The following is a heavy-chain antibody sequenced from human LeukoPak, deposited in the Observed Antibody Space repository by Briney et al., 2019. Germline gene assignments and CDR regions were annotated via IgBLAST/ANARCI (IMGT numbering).Heavy chain of an antibody. CDR3: AKEYCSSSSCHGYFDY. D-gene: IGHD2-2*01. V-gene: IGHV3-23*01. CDR1: GFTFSNYA. CDR2: IGVTGNT. J-gene: IGHJ4*02. Sequence: GGSLSLSCAASGFTFSNYAMSWVRQAPGKGLEWVSVIGVTGNTYYGDSVKGRFIISRDNSKNTLFLQMTSLRAEDTAIYYCAKEYCSSSSCHGYFDYWGQGTLVSVSS.